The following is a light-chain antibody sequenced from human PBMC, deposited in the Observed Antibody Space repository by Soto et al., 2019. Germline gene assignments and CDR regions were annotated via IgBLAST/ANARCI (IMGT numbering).Light chain of an antibody. CDR1: QGIISW. CDR3: QQYDSFPWT. CDR2: DVS. J-gene: IGKJ1*01. Sequence: DIQMTQSPSSVSASLGDRVTITCRASQGIISWLDCYQQKPGKAPNLLIYDVSNLKSGVPSRISGSGSGAEFTLTISNLQPDDFATYFCQQYDSFPWTFGQGTKVDIK. V-gene: IGKV1-12*01.